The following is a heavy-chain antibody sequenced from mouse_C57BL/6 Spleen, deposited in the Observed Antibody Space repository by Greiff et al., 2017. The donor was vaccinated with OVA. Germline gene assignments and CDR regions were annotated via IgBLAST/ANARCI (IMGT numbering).Heavy chain of an antibody. V-gene: IGHV1-15*01. CDR2: IDPETGGT. Sequence: VQLQQSGAELVRPGASVTLSCKASGYTFTDYEIHWVKQTPVHGLEWIGAIDPETGGTAYNQKFKGKAILTADKSSSTAYMELRSLTSEDSAVYYCTRWFTTGYFDYWGQGTTLTVSS. CDR1: GYTFTDYE. J-gene: IGHJ2*01. D-gene: IGHD1-1*01. CDR3: TRWFTTGYFDY.